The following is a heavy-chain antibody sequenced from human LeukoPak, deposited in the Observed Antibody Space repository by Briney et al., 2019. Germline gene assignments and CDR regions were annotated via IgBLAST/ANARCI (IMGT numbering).Heavy chain of an antibody. CDR2: TDRNTGNP. J-gene: IGHJ5*02. Sequence: VASAKVSCKDSGYTFRNYAINWVRQAPGQGLEWMGWTDRNTGNPTYAQGFTGPFAFSLDTSVTTAYLQISSLKAEDTAVYYFVRGVGNYDSRGYYLGWFDPWGQGTLVTVFS. CDR1: GYTFRNYA. V-gene: IGHV7-4-1*02. D-gene: IGHD3-22*01. CDR3: VRGVGNYDSRGYYLGWFDP.